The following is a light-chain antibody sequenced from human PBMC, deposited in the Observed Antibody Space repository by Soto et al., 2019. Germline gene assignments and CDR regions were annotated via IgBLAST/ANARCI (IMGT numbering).Light chain of an antibody. CDR3: QQYGGAPQT. V-gene: IGKV3-20*01. CDR2: GAS. Sequence: VLTQSPGTLLLSPGERATLSCRASESVRSSYLAWYQQKPGQAPRLLIYGASSRTTGIPDRFSGSGSGTDFTLTIGRLEPEDFAVYYCQQYGGAPQTFGQGTK. CDR1: ESVRSSY. J-gene: IGKJ1*01.